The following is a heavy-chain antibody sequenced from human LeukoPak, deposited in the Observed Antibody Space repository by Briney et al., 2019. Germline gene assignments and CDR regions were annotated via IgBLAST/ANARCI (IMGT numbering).Heavy chain of an antibody. CDR3: ARDNAIAAAGNFDY. D-gene: IGHD6-13*01. CDR2: ISGSGGST. CDR1: GFTFSSYA. J-gene: IGHJ4*02. V-gene: IGHV3-23*01. Sequence: GGSLRLSCAASGFTFSSYAMSWVRQAPGKGLEWASAISGSGGSTYYADSVKGRFTISRDNSKNTLYLQMNSLRAEDTAVYYCARDNAIAAAGNFDYWGQGTLVTVSS.